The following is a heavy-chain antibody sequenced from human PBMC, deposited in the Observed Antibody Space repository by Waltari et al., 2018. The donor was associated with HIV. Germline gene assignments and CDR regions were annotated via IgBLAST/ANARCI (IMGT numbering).Heavy chain of an antibody. CDR2: INHSGST. D-gene: IGHD2-8*02. CDR3: ARGSWRHYCTGGVCPLDY. J-gene: IGHJ4*02. CDR1: GGSFSGYY. V-gene: IGHV4-34*01. Sequence: QVQLQQWGAGLLKPSETLSLTCAVYGGSFSGYYWSWIRQPPGKGLEWIGEINHSGSTNYKPSLKSRVTISVDTSKNQFSLKLSSVTAADTAVYYCARGSWRHYCTGGVCPLDYWGQGTLVTVSS.